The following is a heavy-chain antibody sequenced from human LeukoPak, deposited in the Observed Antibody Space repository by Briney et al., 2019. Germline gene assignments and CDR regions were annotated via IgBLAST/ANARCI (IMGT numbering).Heavy chain of an antibody. CDR1: GNYL. D-gene: IGHD5-18*01. CDR2: INPDGNKK. J-gene: IGHJ4*02. V-gene: IGHV3-7*01. Sequence: GGSLRLSCAASGNYLMHWVRQAPGKGLEWVASINPDGNKKYSADSVKGRFTISRDNAENSLYLQMNSLRVEDTAFYYCARDLAYSRLDYWGQGMLVTVSS. CDR3: ARDLAYSRLDY.